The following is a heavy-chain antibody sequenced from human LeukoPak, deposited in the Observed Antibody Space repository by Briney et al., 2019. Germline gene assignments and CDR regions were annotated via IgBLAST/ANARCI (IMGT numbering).Heavy chain of an antibody. D-gene: IGHD6-19*01. J-gene: IGHJ4*02. Sequence: GGSLRLSCAASGFTFSSYAMSWVRQAPGKGLEWFSAISGSGGSTNYADSVKGRFTISRDTSKNTLYLQMNSLRAEDTAVYYCAKGYSSGWYYFDYWGQGTLVTVSS. V-gene: IGHV3-23*01. CDR2: ISGSGGST. CDR3: AKGYSSGWYYFDY. CDR1: GFTFSSYA.